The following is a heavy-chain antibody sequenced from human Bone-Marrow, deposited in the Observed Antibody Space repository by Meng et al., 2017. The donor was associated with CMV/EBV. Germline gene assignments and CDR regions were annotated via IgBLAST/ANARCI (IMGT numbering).Heavy chain of an antibody. Sequence: SVKVSCKASGFTFTSSAVQWVRQARGQRLEWIGWIVVGSGNTNYAQKFQERVTITRDMSTSTAYMGLSSLRSEDTAVYYCAAGLSSGYYNPVWGQGTLVTVSS. J-gene: IGHJ4*02. CDR2: IVVGSGNT. CDR3: AAGLSSGYYNPV. V-gene: IGHV1-58*01. D-gene: IGHD3-3*01. CDR1: GFTFTSSA.